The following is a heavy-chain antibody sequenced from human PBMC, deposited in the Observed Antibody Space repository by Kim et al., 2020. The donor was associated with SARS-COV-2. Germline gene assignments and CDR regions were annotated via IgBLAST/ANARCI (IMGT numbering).Heavy chain of an antibody. CDR1: GYTFTSYY. V-gene: IGHV1-46*01. D-gene: IGHD5-18*01. Sequence: ASVKVSCKASGYTFTSYYMHWVRQAPGQGLEWMGIINPSGGSTSYAQKFQGRVTMTRDTSTSTVYMELSNLRSEDTAVYYCARDGYSYGYRGYYYYGMDVWGQGTTVTVSS. CDR3: ARDGYSYGYRGYYYYGMDV. J-gene: IGHJ6*02. CDR2: INPSGGST.